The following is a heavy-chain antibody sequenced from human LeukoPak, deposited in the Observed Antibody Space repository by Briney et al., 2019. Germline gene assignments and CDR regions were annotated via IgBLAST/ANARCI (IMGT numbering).Heavy chain of an antibody. V-gene: IGHV4-30-2*01. D-gene: IGHD3-16*01. CDR2: IYHSGST. Sequence: SQTLSLTCAVSGGSISSGGYSWSWIRQPPGKGLEWIGYIYHSGSTSYNPSLKSRVTISVDRSKNQFSLKLSSVTAADTAVYYCARGGTEGVDYWGQGTLVTVSS. CDR1: GGSISSGGYS. J-gene: IGHJ4*02. CDR3: ARGGTEGVDY.